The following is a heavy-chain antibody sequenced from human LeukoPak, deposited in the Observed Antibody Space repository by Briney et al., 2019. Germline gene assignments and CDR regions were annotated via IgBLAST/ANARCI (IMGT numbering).Heavy chain of an antibody. CDR3: AKNGKYYFDY. Sequence: GGSLRFSCAASGFTFDDYAMHWVRQAPGKGLEWVSGISWNSGSIGYADSVKGRFTISRDNAKNSLYLQMNSLRAEDTAVYYCAKNGKYYFDYWGQGTLVTVSS. CDR2: ISWNSGSI. CDR1: GFTFDDYA. J-gene: IGHJ4*02. V-gene: IGHV3-9*01. D-gene: IGHD1-1*01.